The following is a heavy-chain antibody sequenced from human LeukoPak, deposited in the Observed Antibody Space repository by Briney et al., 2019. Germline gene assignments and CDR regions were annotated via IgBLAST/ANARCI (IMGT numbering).Heavy chain of an antibody. J-gene: IGHJ3*02. CDR3: ARPPEYSSSGDAFDI. V-gene: IGHV4-34*01. D-gene: IGHD6-6*01. CDR1: GGSFSGYY. Sequence: SETLSLTCAVYGGSFSGYYWSWIRQPPGKGLEWIGEINHSGSTNYNPSLKSRVTISVDTSKNQFSLKLSSVTAADTAVYYCARPPEYSSSGDAFDIWGQGTMVTVSS. CDR2: INHSGST.